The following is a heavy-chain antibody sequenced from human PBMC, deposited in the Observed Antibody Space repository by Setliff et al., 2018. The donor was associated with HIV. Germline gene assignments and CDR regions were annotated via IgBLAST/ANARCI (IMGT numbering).Heavy chain of an antibody. Sequence: PSETLSLTCTVSGGSISNYYWSWIRQPPGKGLEWIGYIYTSGSTNYNPSLKSRVTISVDTSKNQFSLKLSSVTAADTAVYYCARPSAGGGYNYWYFDLWGRGTMVTVSS. J-gene: IGHJ2*01. CDR2: IYTSGST. CDR3: ARPSAGGGYNYWYFDL. D-gene: IGHD5-12*01. CDR1: GGSISNYY. V-gene: IGHV4-4*09.